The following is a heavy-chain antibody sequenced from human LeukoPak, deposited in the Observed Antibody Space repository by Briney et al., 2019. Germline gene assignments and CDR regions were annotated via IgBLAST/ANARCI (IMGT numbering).Heavy chain of an antibody. CDR2: IIPIFDTA. CDR3: ARDATVRGPYGGHHFYSYMDV. CDR1: VGTFSSYA. V-gene: IGHV1-69*13. J-gene: IGHJ6*03. D-gene: IGHD3-10*01. Sequence: SVNISCKTSVGTFSSYAISGVRQAPGQGLEWIGDIIPIFDTAHYAQKLQGRVTITAYESATTSSMELSSLRSEDTAVYYCARDATVRGPYGGHHFYSYMDVWGKGTTVTIS.